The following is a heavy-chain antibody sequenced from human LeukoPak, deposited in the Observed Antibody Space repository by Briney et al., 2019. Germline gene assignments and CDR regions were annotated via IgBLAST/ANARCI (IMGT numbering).Heavy chain of an antibody. D-gene: IGHD1-1*01. Sequence: GGSLRLSCTASGFPFIEYSMNWVRQAPGKGLEWISYIGIDSGDTKYADSVRDRFTISADKAKNSLYLQMNSLRVEDTAVYYCARDHNYAFDNWGQGTLVSVAS. CDR3: ARDHNYAFDN. CDR1: GFPFIEYS. CDR2: IGIDSGDT. V-gene: IGHV3-21*05. J-gene: IGHJ4*02.